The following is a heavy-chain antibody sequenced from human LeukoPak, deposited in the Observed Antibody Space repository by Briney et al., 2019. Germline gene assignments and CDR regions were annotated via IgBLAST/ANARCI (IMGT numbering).Heavy chain of an antibody. Sequence: GCLRLSCAASGFTFSNYWMHWVRQAPGKGLVWVSLITSDGSTTSYADSVKGRFTFSRDNAKNTLFLQMNSLGAEDTAVYYCVRDGSGTTSFDYWGQGTLATVTA. J-gene: IGHJ4*02. CDR3: VRDGSGTTSFDY. CDR2: ITSDGSTT. D-gene: IGHD1-1*01. V-gene: IGHV3-74*01. CDR1: GFTFSNYW.